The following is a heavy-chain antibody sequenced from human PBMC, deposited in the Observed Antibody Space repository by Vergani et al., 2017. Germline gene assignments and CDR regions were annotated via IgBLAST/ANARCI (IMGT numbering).Heavy chain of an antibody. V-gene: IGHV5-10-1*01. CDR2: IDPSDSYT. D-gene: IGHD6-19*01. Sequence: EVQLLQSGAEVNKPGESLRISCKGSGYSFTSYWISWVRQMPGKGLEWMGRIDPSDSYTNYSPSFQGHVTISADKSISTAYLQWGSLKASDTAMYYCARQVAVAGKWWGPYYYYGMDVWGQGTTVTVSS. J-gene: IGHJ6*02. CDR1: GYSFTSYW. CDR3: ARQVAVAGKWWGPYYYYGMDV.